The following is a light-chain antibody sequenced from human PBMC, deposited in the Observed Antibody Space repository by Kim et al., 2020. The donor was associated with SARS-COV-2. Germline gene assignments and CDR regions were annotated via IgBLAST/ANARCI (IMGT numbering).Light chain of an antibody. CDR3: QQYGSSPR. V-gene: IGKV3-20*01. CDR1: QSVTSNY. Sequence: LSPGERATLSCQASQSVTSNYLAWDQQKPGQTPRLLIYGASSRATGIPDRFSGSGSGTDFTLTISRLEPEDFAVYYCQQYGSSPRFGGGTKVDIK. J-gene: IGKJ4*02. CDR2: GAS.